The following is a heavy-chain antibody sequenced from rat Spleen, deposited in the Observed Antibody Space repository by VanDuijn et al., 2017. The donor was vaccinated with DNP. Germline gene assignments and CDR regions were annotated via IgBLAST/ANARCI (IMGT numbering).Heavy chain of an antibody. CDR3: ATGGTTYFDY. CDR2: IANTGDNT. Sequence: EVQLVESGGGLVQPGRSLKLSCAASGFTFSNYGMHWIRQAPTKGLEWVASIANTGDNTYYSDSVKGRFSISRDNAKSTLYLQMDSLRSEDTATYYCATGGTTYFDYWGQGVMVTVSS. J-gene: IGHJ2*01. V-gene: IGHV5-19*01. D-gene: IGHD1-5*01. CDR1: GFTFSNYG.